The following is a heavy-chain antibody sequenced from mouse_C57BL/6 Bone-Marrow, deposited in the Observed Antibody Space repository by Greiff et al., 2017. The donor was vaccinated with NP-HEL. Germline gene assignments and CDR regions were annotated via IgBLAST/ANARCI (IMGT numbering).Heavy chain of an antibody. CDR2: LYPGSGST. J-gene: IGHJ3*01. D-gene: IGHD2-3*01. CDR1: GYTFTSYW. CDR3: AREGYDGYYEAWFAY. Sequence: QVQLKQPGAELVKPGASVKMSCKASGYTFTSYWITWVKQRPGQGLEWIGDLYPGSGSTNYNEKFKRKATLTVDTSSSTAYMQLSSLTSEDSAVYYCAREGYDGYYEAWFAYWGQGTLVTVSA. V-gene: IGHV1-55*01.